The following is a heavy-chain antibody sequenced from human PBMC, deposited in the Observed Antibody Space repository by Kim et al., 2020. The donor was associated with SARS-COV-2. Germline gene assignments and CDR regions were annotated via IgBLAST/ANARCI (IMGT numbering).Heavy chain of an antibody. CDR2: IYYSGST. CDR3: ARRVPGSSGWDSDY. D-gene: IGHD6-25*01. Sequence: SETLSLTCTVSGASISSSRHFWGWIRQPPGKGLEWIGSIYYSGSTYYNPSLRSRVTISVDTSKNQFSLKLSSVIAADTSVYYCARRVPGSSGWDSDYWG. CDR1: GASISSSRHF. V-gene: IGHV4-39*01. J-gene: IGHJ4*01.